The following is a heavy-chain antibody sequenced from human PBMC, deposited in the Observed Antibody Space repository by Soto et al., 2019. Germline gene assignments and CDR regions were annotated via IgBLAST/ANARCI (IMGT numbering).Heavy chain of an antibody. Sequence: EVQLVESGGGLVQPGGSLRLSCVVSGFTLSSSWMSWVRQAPGKGLXXVATTNQDGSVKYYVESVKGRFTXSXXXXXTSLYLQMNTLRAEDTAVYYCARGPMWGQGTLVTVSP. CDR3: ARGPM. CDR1: GFTLSSSW. V-gene: IGHV3-7*01. CDR2: TNQDGSVK. J-gene: IGHJ4*02.